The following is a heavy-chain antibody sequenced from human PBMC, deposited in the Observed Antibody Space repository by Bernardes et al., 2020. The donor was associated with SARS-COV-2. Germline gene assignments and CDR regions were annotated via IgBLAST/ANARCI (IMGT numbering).Heavy chain of an antibody. J-gene: IGHJ3*01. V-gene: IGHV3-48*03. CDR1: EFTCGSEY. CDR2: ISTSASGSAV. D-gene: IGHD5-12*01. Sequence: GGSLRLSCAAFEFTCGSEYMSWVRQAPGKGLDLISYISTSASGSAVYYADSVKGRFTISRDDAKNSVYLQMHSLRADDTAVYYCVRGHGATWGQGTMVTVSS. CDR3: VRGHGAT.